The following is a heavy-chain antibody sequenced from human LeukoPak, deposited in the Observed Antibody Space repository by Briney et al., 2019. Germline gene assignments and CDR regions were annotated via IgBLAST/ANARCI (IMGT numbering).Heavy chain of an antibody. CDR3: ARDPSGSGWSLNN. J-gene: IGHJ4*02. D-gene: IGHD6-19*01. CDR1: GFNFGSDA. V-gene: IGHV3-33*01. CDR2: IWYDGSND. Sequence: GGSLRLSCTASGFNFGSDAMHWVRQAPGKGLEWVAFIWYDGSNDHYADSVKGRFTISRDNSKNTVCLQMDSLRVEDTAVYYCARDPSGSGWSLNNWGQGTLVTVSS.